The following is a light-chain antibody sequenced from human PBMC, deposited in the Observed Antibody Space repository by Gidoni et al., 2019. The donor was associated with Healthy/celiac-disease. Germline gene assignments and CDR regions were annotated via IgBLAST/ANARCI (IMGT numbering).Light chain of an antibody. J-gene: IGKJ4*01. CDR1: QSVSSY. V-gene: IGKV3-11*01. Sequence: VLSQSPATLSVSPGERATLSCRASQSVSSYLAWYQQKPGQAPRLLIYDASNRATGIPARFSGSGSGTDFTLTISSLEPEDFAVYYCQQRSNWPPLTFGEGTKVEIK. CDR3: QQRSNWPPLT. CDR2: DAS.